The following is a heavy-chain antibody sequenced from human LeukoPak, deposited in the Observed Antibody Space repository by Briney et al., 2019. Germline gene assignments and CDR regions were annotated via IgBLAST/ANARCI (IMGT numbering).Heavy chain of an antibody. Sequence: PSETLSLTCTVSGGSISTYFWSWIRQPAGKGLEWIGRIYASGKTNYNPSLKSRVTKSVDTPKNQFSLKMSSVTAADTAVYYCARDLGYYDSSGYSDYWGQGTLVTVSS. J-gene: IGHJ4*02. V-gene: IGHV4-4*07. CDR3: ARDLGYYDSSGYSDY. D-gene: IGHD3-22*01. CDR2: IYASGKT. CDR1: GGSISTYF.